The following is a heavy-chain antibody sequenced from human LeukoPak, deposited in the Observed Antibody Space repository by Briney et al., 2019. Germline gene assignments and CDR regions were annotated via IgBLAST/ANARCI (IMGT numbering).Heavy chain of an antibody. Sequence: SETLSLTCTVSGGSISSYYWNWIRQPPGKGLEWIGYIYYSGSTNYNPSLKSRVTISVDTSKNQFSLKLSSVTAADTVVYYCVGQSVEGGWFDPWGQGTLVTVSS. CDR2: IYYSGST. D-gene: IGHD3-10*01. J-gene: IGHJ5*02. CDR1: GGSISSYY. V-gene: IGHV4-59*01. CDR3: VGQSVEGGWFDP.